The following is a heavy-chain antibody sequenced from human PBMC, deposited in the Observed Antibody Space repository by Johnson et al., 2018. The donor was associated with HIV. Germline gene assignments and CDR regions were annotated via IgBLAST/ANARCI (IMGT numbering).Heavy chain of an antibody. D-gene: IGHD6-13*01. CDR3: AKHNGLDSSWPFDAFDI. CDR2: IWYDGSNE. V-gene: IGHV3-30*18. J-gene: IGHJ3*02. Sequence: QVQLVESGGGVVQPGRSLRLSCAASGFTFADYAMHWVRQAPGKGLEWVAVIWYDGSNEYYADSVKGRFTISRDNSKNTLYLQMNSLRPEDTAVYYCAKHNGLDSSWPFDAFDIWGQGTMVTVSS. CDR1: GFTFADYA.